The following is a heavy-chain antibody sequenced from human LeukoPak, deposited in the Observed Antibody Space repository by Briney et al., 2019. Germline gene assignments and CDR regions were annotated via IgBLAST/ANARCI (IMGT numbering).Heavy chain of an antibody. V-gene: IGHV4-59*01. CDR2: IEYSGST. J-gene: IGHJ4*02. CDR1: GGSISTYY. Sequence: SETLSLTCTVSGGSISTYYWNWIRQPPGRGLEWLGYIEYSGSTNYNPALKSRLTMSVDSSKNHFSLRLRSVTAADTAVYYCARTSGYWPADFDFWGQGALVIVSS. D-gene: IGHD5-12*01. CDR3: ARTSGYWPADFDF.